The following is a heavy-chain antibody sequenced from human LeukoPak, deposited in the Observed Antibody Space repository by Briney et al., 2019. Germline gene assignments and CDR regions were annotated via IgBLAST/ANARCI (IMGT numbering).Heavy chain of an antibody. Sequence: PGRSLRLSCAASGFTFSSYGMHWVRQAPGKGLEWVAVIWYDGNNKYYADSVKGRFTTSRDNSKNTLYLQMNSLRAEDTAVYYCAKDDYGGNSGMDYWGQGTLVTVSS. CDR1: GFTFSSYG. V-gene: IGHV3-33*06. D-gene: IGHD4-23*01. CDR3: AKDDYGGNSGMDY. J-gene: IGHJ4*02. CDR2: IWYDGNNK.